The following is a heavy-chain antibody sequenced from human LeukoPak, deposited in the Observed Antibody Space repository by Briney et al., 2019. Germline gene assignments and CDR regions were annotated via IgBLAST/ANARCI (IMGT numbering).Heavy chain of an antibody. V-gene: IGHV3-30*03. CDR3: ARAEYGGFDP. D-gene: IGHD6-6*01. J-gene: IGHJ5*02. CDR1: GFTFSGYG. Sequence: GGSLRLSCAASGFTFSGYGMHWVRQAPGKGLEWVALISNDGSNKHYADSVKGRFTISRDNSENMLYLQMNSLGSDDTAVYYCARAEYGGFDPWGQGTLVTVSS. CDR2: ISNDGSNK.